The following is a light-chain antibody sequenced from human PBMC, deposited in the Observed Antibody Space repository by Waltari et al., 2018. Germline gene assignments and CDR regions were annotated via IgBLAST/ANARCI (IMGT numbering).Light chain of an antibody. J-gene: IGLJ2*01. V-gene: IGLV1-44*01. CDR1: RSNIGSKS. CDR2: SNN. Sequence: QSVLTQPPSVSGTPGQRVSISCSGSRSNIGSKSVNWYQQGPGTAPKLLLYSNNQRPSGVPDRFSGSKSGTSASLAISGLQSEDEADYYCATWDDSLNGLFGGGTKLTVL. CDR3: ATWDDSLNGL.